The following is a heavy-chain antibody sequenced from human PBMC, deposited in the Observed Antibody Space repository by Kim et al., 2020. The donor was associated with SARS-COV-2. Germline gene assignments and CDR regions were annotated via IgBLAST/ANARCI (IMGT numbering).Heavy chain of an antibody. V-gene: IGHV3-7*01. CDR3: ARDEEWEPLGFDY. D-gene: IGHD1-26*01. CDR1: GFNFSNFW. Sequence: GGSLRLSCSGSGFNFSNFWMSWVRQAPGKGLEWVANIKHDGSRVFYVDSVKGRFTIFRDNAKKSVYLQMNSLRIEDTAVYFCARDEEWEPLGFDYLGHG. CDR2: IKHDGSRV. J-gene: IGHJ4*01.